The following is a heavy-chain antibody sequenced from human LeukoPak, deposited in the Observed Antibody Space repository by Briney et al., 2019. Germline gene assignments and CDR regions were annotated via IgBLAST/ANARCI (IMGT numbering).Heavy chain of an antibody. D-gene: IGHD3-16*01. J-gene: IGHJ6*02. CDR2: VSQSGST. V-gene: IGHV4-34*01. CDR1: GWSFSGFY. Sequence: PSETLSLTCAVYGWSFSGFYWSWIRQPPGKGLEWIGEVSQSGSTNYNPSLKSRITMSVDTSKNQFSLQLRSMTAADTAVYFCARATDDEFYLYYGMDVWGQGTTVTVSS. CDR3: ARATDDEFYLYYGMDV.